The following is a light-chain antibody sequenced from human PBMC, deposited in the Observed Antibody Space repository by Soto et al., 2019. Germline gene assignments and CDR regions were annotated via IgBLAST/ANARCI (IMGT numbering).Light chain of an antibody. CDR1: QNINNW. V-gene: IGKV1-5*01. CDR3: QHMRT. J-gene: IGKJ1*01. Sequence: GGRVTITCRASQNINNWIAWYQQKPGKAPKFLIYDASTLESGVPSRFSGSGFGTEFSLTISSLQPDDFGSYYCQHMRTFGQGTKVDIK. CDR2: DAS.